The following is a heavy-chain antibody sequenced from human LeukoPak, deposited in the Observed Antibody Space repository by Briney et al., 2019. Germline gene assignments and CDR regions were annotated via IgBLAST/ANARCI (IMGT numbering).Heavy chain of an antibody. CDR3: ARDDSSGWYVVTFDY. CDR2: ISAYNGNT. J-gene: IGHJ4*02. Sequence: ASVKVSCKASGYTFTSYGISWVLQAPGQGLEWMGWISAYNGNTNYAQKLQGRVTMTTDTSTSTAYMELRSLRSDDTAVYYCARDDSSGWYVVTFDYWGQGTLVTVSS. V-gene: IGHV1-18*01. D-gene: IGHD6-19*01. CDR1: GYTFTSYG.